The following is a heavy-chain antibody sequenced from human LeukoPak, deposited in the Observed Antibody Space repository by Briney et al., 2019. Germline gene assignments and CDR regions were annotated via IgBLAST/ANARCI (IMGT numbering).Heavy chain of an antibody. V-gene: IGHV4-39*01. CDR1: GGSISSSSYS. D-gene: IGHD4-23*01. J-gene: IGHJ4*02. CDR3: AISYGGNDYYFDY. CDR2: IYYSGST. Sequence: PSETLSLTCTVSGGSISSSSYSWGWIRQPPGKGLEWIGSIYYSGSTYYNPSLKSRVTISVDTSKNQFSLKLSSVTAADTAVYYCAISYGGNDYYFDYWGQGTLVTVSS.